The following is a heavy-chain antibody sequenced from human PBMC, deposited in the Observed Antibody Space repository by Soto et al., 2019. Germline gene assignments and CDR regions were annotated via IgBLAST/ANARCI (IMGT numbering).Heavy chain of an antibody. Sequence: PGGSLRLSCTASGFTFGYYAMIWFRQAPGKGLEWVGFIRSKAYGGTTEYAASVKGRFTISRDDSKSIAYLQMNSLKTEDTAVYYCTRGGVVVVADAAFDIWGQGTMVTVSS. CDR1: GFTFGYYA. D-gene: IGHD2-15*01. J-gene: IGHJ3*02. CDR3: TRGGVVVVADAAFDI. CDR2: IRSKAYGGTT. V-gene: IGHV3-49*03.